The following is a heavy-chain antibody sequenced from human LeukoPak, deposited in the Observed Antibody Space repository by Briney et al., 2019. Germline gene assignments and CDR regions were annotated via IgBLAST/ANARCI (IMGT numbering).Heavy chain of an antibody. CDR2: ISGSGGST. V-gene: IGHV3-23*01. CDR3: AKTTAGYSSGRYPGWPVDY. Sequence: GGSLRLSCAASGFTFGSYAMYWVRQAPGKGLERVSGISGSGGSTFYADSVKGRFTISRDNSENTVYLQMNSLRADDTAVYYCAKTTAGYSSGRYPGWPVDYWGKGTLVTVSS. CDR1: GFTFGSYA. D-gene: IGHD6-19*01. J-gene: IGHJ4*02.